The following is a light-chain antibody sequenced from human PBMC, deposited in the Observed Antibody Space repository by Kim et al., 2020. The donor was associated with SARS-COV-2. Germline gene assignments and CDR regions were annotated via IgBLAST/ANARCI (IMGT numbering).Light chain of an antibody. CDR1: QSVNHF. CDR3: QQTYSTPYT. Sequence: DIQMTQSPSSLSASVGDRVSITCLASQSVNHFLNWYQQNPGKAPKLLIYAAATLQSGIPSRFSGSGSETEFTLTINSLQAEDFATYYCQQTYSTPYTFGQGTKLEI. V-gene: IGKV1-39*01. CDR2: AAA. J-gene: IGKJ2*01.